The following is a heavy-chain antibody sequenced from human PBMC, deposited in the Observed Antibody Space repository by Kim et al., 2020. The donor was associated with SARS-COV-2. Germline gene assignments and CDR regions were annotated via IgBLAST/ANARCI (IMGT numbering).Heavy chain of an antibody. J-gene: IGHJ4*02. V-gene: IGHV4-31*03. CDR3: ARGREGYTSSWYLDY. D-gene: IGHD6-13*01. CDR1: GGSIISGGYY. Sequence: SETLSLTCTVSGGSIISGGYYWSWIRQHPGKGLEWIGYIYYSGSTYYNPSLKSRVTISVDTSKNQFSLKLSSVTAADTAVYYCARGREGYTSSWYLDYWGQGTLVTVSS. CDR2: IYYSGST.